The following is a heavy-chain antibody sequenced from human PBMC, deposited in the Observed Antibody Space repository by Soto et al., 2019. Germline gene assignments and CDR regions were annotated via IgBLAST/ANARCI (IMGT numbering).Heavy chain of an antibody. V-gene: IGHV3-11*01. CDR2: ISSSGSTI. Sequence: LSLSCAASGFPFSDYYMSWIRQAPGKALEWVSYISSSGSTIYYADSVKGRFTISRDNAKHSLYLQMNSLRAEDTAGYYCARDSVSGKEMRADLWFYGMDVWGQGTTVTVSS. CDR3: ARDSVSGKEMRADLWFYGMDV. J-gene: IGHJ6*02. D-gene: IGHD3-10*01. CDR1: GFPFSDYY.